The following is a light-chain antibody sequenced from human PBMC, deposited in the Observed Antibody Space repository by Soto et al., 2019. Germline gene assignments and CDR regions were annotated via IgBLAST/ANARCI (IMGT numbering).Light chain of an antibody. V-gene: IGKV3-20*01. Sequence: EIVLTQSPGTLSLSPWEIATLSCRASQSVSFSDLAWYQQKPGQAPRLLIYGASSRATGIPDRFSGVGSGTDFTLTISRLEPEDFAVDYCQQYGSSPSTFGQGTKVDIK. J-gene: IGKJ1*01. CDR3: QQYGSSPST. CDR1: QSVSFSD. CDR2: GAS.